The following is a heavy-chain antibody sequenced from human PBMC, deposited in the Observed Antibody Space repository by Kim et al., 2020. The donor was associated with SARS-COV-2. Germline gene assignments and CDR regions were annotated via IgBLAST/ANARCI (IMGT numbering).Heavy chain of an antibody. J-gene: IGHJ4*02. CDR2: IYQSGGT. D-gene: IGHD4-4*01. Sequence: SETLSLTCDVSGASISSGSYSWSWIRQSPGQGLEWIASIYQSGGTYYTPSLKSRLSISMDRSRNRFSLTLTSVTAAGTAVYYCARGPYSDYFDYWGQGTL. CDR3: ARGPYSDYFDY. V-gene: IGHV4-30-2*06. CDR1: GASISSGSYS.